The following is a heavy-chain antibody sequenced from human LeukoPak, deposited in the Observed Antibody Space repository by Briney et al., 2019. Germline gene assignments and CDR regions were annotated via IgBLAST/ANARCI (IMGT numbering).Heavy chain of an antibody. Sequence: ASVKVSCKASGYTFTGYYMHWVRQAPGQGLEWMGWINPNSDGTNYAQKFQGRVTMTRDTSISTAYMELSRLRSDDTAVYYCGSSTSYYYMDVWGKGTTVTVSS. CDR3: GSSTSYYYMDV. D-gene: IGHD2-2*01. J-gene: IGHJ6*03. CDR1: GYTFTGYY. CDR2: INPNSDGT. V-gene: IGHV1-2*02.